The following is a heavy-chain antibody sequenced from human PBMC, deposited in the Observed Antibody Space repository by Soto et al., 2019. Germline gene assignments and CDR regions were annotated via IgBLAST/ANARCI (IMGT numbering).Heavy chain of an antibody. V-gene: IGHV1-8*01. D-gene: IGHD5-12*01. Sequence: QVQLVQSGAEVKKPGASVKVSCKASGYTFTSYDINWVRQATGQGLEWMGWMNPNSGNTGYAQKFQGRVTMTRDTSMSTACMELSSPRSEDTAVYYSARAPDGYNPFDSWGQGTLVTVSS. CDR3: ARAPDGYNPFDS. J-gene: IGHJ4*02. CDR2: MNPNSGNT. CDR1: GYTFTSYD.